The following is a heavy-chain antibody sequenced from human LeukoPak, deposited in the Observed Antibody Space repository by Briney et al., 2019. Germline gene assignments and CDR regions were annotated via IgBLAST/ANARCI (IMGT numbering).Heavy chain of an antibody. V-gene: IGHV3-30-3*01. CDR3: ARVGYCSSTGCYTTQYYYYGMDV. J-gene: IGHJ6*02. CDR2: ISYDGSNK. CDR1: GFTFSSYA. D-gene: IGHD2-2*02. Sequence: GGSLRLSCAASGFTFSSYAMHWVRQAPGKGLEWVAVISYDGSNKYYADSVKGRFTISRDNSKDTLYLQMNSLRAEDTAVYYCARVGYCSSTGCYTTQYYYYGMDVWGQGTTVTVSS.